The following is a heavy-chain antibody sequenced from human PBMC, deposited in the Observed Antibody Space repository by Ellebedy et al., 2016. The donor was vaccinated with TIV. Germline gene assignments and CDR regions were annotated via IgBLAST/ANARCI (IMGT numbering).Heavy chain of an antibody. Sequence: SETLSLXXTVSGGSISSICYYWGWIRQRPGKGLEWIGSIYYSGSTYYNPSLKSRVTISVDTSKNQFTLKLSSVTAADTAVYYCARDAAGTQHYYYYCGMDVWGKGTTVTVSS. D-gene: IGHD6-19*01. J-gene: IGHJ6*04. CDR1: GGSISSICYY. CDR2: IYYSGST. CDR3: ARDAAGTQHYYYYCGMDV. V-gene: IGHV4-39*06.